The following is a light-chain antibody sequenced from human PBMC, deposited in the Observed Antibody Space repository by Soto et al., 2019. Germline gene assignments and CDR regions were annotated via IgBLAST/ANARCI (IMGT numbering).Light chain of an antibody. CDR3: QQYNNWPPCT. Sequence: EIVMTQSPATLSVSPGERATLSCRASQSVSSNLAWYQQKPGQAPRLLIYGASTRATGIPARFSGSGSGTEFTLTISSLQSEDFAVYYCQQYNNWPPCTFGQGTTLEIK. CDR2: GAS. CDR1: QSVSSN. J-gene: IGKJ2*02. V-gene: IGKV3-15*01.